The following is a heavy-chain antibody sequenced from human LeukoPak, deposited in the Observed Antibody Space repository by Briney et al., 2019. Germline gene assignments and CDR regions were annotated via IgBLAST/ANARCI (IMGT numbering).Heavy chain of an antibody. CDR3: ARGREAADY. J-gene: IGHJ4*02. CDR1: GGSISNYY. CDR2: IYYSGNT. Sequence: SETLSLTCTISGGSISNYYWSWIREPPGKGLEWIGYIYYSGNTNYNPSLKSRVTISVDTSKNQFSLKLNSVTAADTAVYYCARGREAADYWGQGTLVTVSS. D-gene: IGHD6-13*01. V-gene: IGHV4-59*01.